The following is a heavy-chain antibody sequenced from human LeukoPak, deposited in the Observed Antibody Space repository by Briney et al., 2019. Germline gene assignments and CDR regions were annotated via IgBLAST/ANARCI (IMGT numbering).Heavy chain of an antibody. CDR1: GGSMSSYY. CDR2: IHYTGST. Sequence: SETLSLTCTVSGGSMSSYYWSWIRQSPGKGLECIGYIHYTGSTNSNPSLKSRVTISVETSDNQFSLKLKSVTAADTAVYYCARGGYYGSGNDFRFDPWGQGTLVTVSS. D-gene: IGHD3-10*01. J-gene: IGHJ5*02. V-gene: IGHV4-59*01. CDR3: ARGGYYGSGNDFRFDP.